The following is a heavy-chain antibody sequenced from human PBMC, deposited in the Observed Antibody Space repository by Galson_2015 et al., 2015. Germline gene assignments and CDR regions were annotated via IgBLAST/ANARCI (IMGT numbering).Heavy chain of an antibody. CDR3: ARSTAYYFDY. CDR2: MKEDGSEK. J-gene: IGHJ4*02. V-gene: IGHV3-7*01. D-gene: IGHD2-21*02. CDR1: GLIFSNYW. Sequence: SLRLSCAASGLIFSNYWMTWVRQAPGKGLEWVASMKEDGSEKYYVDSVKGRFTVSRDNAKNSLYLQMNSLGAEDTAVYYCARSTAYYFDYWGQGTLVTVSS.